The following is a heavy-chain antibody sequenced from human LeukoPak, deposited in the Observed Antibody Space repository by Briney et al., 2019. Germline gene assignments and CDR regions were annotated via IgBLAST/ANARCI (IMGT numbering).Heavy chain of an antibody. V-gene: IGHV3-23*01. D-gene: IGHD2-2*01. CDR2: IFPSGGEI. CDR3: VKHSAPVLAAARFDY. CDR1: GFTFSTFA. J-gene: IGHJ4*02. Sequence: GGSLRLSCAACGFTFSTFAMIWVRQPPGKGLEWVSSIFPSGGEIHYADSVRGRFTISRDNSKNTLYLQMNSLRAEDTALYYCVKHSAPVLAAARFDYWGQGNLVTVSS.